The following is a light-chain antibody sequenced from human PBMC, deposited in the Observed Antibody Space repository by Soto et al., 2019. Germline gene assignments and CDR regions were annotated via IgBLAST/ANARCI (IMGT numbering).Light chain of an antibody. CDR1: SSDVGAYNY. CDR3: SSYTTSGTVV. J-gene: IGLJ3*02. V-gene: IGLV2-14*03. CDR2: GVN. Sequence: QSALTQPASVSGSPGQSITISCTGTSSDVGAYNYVSWYQCHPGKAPQLIIYGVNSRPSGIPNRFSGSKSANTASLTISGLQAEDETDYYCSSYTTSGTVVFGGGTQLTVL.